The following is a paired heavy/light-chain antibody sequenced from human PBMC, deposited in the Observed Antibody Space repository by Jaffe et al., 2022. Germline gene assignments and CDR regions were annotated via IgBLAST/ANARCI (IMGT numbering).Light chain of an antibody. CDR1: QSLVHSDGNTY. CDR2: KIS. Sequence: DIVMTQTPLSSPVTLGQPASISCRSSQSLVHSDGNTYLSWLQQRPGQPPRLLIYKISNRFSGVPDRFSGSGAGTDFTLKISRVEAEDVGVYYCMQATQFPLYTFGQGTKLEIK. CDR3: MQATQFPLYT. V-gene: IGKV2-24*01. J-gene: IGKJ2*01.
Heavy chain of an antibody. CDR3: ARDGDSGWYPPSLYYFDY. D-gene: IGHD6-19*01. V-gene: IGHV1-2*06. CDR1: GYTFTGYY. J-gene: IGHJ4*02. CDR2: INPNSGGT. Sequence: QVQLVQSGAEVKKPGASVKVSCKASGYTFTGYYMHWVRQAPGQGLEWMGRINPNSGGTNYAQKFQGRVTMTRDTSISTAYMELSRLRSDDTAVYYCARDGDSGWYPPSLYYFDYWGQGTLVTVSS.